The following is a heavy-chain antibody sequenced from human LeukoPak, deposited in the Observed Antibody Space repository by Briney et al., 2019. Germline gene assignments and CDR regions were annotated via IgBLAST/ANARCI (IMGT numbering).Heavy chain of an antibody. CDR3: ARGGYCTSTSCNLDDAFDI. D-gene: IGHD2-2*01. Sequence: PGGSLRLSCAASGFTFSSYAMHWVRQAPGKGLEWVAVISYDGSNKYYADPVKGRFTISRDNSKNTLYLQMNSLRAEDTAVYYCARGGYCTSTSCNLDDAFDIWGRGTMVTVSS. CDR1: GFTFSSYA. V-gene: IGHV3-30*04. CDR2: ISYDGSNK. J-gene: IGHJ3*02.